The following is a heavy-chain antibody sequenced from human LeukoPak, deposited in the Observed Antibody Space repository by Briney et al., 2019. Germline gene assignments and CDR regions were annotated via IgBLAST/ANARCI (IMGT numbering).Heavy chain of an antibody. D-gene: IGHD3-9*01. J-gene: IGHJ5*02. CDR3: ARRGYYDILTGYFSNWFDP. Sequence: GASVKVSRKASGYTFTSYDINWVRQATGQGLEWMGWMNPNSGNTGYAQKFQGRVTMTRNTSISTAYMELSSLRSEDTAVYYCARRGYYDILTGYFSNWFDPWGQGTLVTVSS. V-gene: IGHV1-8*01. CDR1: GYTFTSYD. CDR2: MNPNSGNT.